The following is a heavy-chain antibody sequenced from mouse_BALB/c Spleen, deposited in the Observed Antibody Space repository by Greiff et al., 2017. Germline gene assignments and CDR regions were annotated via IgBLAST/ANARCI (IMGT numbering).Heavy chain of an antibody. Sequence: QVQLQQSGAELAKPGASVKMSCKASGYTFTSYWMHWVKQRPGQGLEWIGYINPSTGYTEYNQKFKDKATLTADKSSSTAYMQLSSLTSEDSAVYYCARGYDRAYWGQGTLVTVSA. V-gene: IGHV1-7*01. D-gene: IGHD2-3*01. CDR3: ARGYDRAY. CDR1: GYTFTSYW. J-gene: IGHJ3*01. CDR2: INPSTGYT.